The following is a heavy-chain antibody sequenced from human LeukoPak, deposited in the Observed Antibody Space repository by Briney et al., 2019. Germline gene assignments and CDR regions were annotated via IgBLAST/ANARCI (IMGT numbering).Heavy chain of an antibody. CDR1: GGTFSSYA. D-gene: IGHD6-13*01. V-gene: IGHV1-69*13. J-gene: IGHJ6*02. CDR3: ARDLGRQLVHHYYYYYGMDV. Sequence: GASVKVSCKASGGTFSSYAISWVRQAPGQGLEWMGGIIPIFGTANYAQKFQGRVTITADESTSTAYMELSSLRSEDTAVYYCARDLGRQLVHHYYYYYGMDVWGQGTTVTVSS. CDR2: IIPIFGTA.